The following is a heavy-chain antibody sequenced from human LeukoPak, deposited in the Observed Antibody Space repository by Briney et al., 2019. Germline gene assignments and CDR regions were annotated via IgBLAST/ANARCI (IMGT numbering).Heavy chain of an antibody. Sequence: DSVKGRFTISRDNAKNSLYLQMNSLRAEDTAVYYCAARPKKCSGGSCYFYFDYWGQGTLVTVSS. D-gene: IGHD2-15*01. CDR3: AARPKKCSGGSCYFYFDY. J-gene: IGHJ4*02. V-gene: IGHV3-7*03.